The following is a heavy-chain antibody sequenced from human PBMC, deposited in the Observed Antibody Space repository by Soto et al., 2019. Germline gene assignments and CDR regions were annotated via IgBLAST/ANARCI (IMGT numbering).Heavy chain of an antibody. CDR2: IYYSGST. V-gene: IGHV4-59*08. CDR3: ATQEGGGSYVYTLDP. D-gene: IGHD1-26*01. CDR1: GGSIDTYY. J-gene: IGHJ5*02. Sequence: SENLSLTCTVSGGSIDTYYWSWIRQPPGKGLQWIGYIYYSGSTTYSPSLKSRVTISVDRSKNQLSLKLRSVTAADTAVYYCATQEGGGSYVYTLDPWGQGTLVTVSS.